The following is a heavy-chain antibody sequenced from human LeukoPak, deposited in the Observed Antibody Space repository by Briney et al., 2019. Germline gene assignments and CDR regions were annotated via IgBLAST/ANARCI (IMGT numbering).Heavy chain of an antibody. Sequence: GGSLRLSCAASGLTVSSSYMSWVRQPPGKGLVWVSRITGDGSSTTYADSVKGRFTISRDNAKNTLYLQMISLRAEDTAVYYCARDTGWYFDLWGRGTLVTVSS. CDR1: GLTVSSSY. J-gene: IGHJ2*01. V-gene: IGHV3-74*01. CDR3: ARDTGWYFDL. CDR2: ITGDGSST. D-gene: IGHD4-17*01.